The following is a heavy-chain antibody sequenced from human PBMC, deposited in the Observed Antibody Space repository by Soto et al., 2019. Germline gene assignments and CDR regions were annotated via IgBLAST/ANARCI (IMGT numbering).Heavy chain of an antibody. Sequence: ASVKVSCKASGYTFTGYYMHWVRQAPGQGLEWMGWINPNSGGTNYAQKFQGWVTMTRDTSISTAYMELSRLRTDDTAGYYCARGKNEYSSSSPLYYYGMDVWGQGTTVTVSS. J-gene: IGHJ6*02. CDR2: INPNSGGT. V-gene: IGHV1-2*04. CDR3: ARGKNEYSSSSPLYYYGMDV. CDR1: GYTFTGYY. D-gene: IGHD6-6*01.